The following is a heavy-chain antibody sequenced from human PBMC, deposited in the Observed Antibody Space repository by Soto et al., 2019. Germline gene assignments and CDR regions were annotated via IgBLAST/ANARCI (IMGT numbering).Heavy chain of an antibody. CDR3: ARETTWVGELLSDLDDACDI. CDR2: VWYDGSKK. D-gene: IGHD3-10*01. J-gene: IGHJ3*02. V-gene: IGHV3-33*01. Sequence: APEKKMEWLTIVWYDGSKKHNADAVKGRFTISRVNSKNTLYLQMNSRRAEDTAVYYCARETTWVGELLSDLDDACDIWRQVTMFTVSS.